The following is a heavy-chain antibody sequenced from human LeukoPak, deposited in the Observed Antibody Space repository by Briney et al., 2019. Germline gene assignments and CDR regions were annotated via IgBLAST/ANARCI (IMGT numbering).Heavy chain of an antibody. CDR2: IKPDGSQK. J-gene: IGHJ4*02. V-gene: IGHV3-7*01. Sequence: GGSLRLSCAASGFTFSGSAMHWVRQASGKGLEWVANIKPDGSQKYYVDSVKGRFTISRDNAKNSLYLQMSSLRAGDTAVYYCVRLSPYDSSGYYYDYWGQGTLVTVSS. CDR1: GFTFSGSA. CDR3: VRLSPYDSSGYYYDY. D-gene: IGHD3-22*01.